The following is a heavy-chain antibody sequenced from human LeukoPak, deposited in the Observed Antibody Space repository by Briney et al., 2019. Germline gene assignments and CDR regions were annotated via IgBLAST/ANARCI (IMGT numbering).Heavy chain of an antibody. CDR2: IKQDGSEK. CDR3: ARDYGGTVFDY. CDR1: GFTLSSYW. J-gene: IGHJ4*02. V-gene: IGHV3-7*01. D-gene: IGHD4-23*01. Sequence: PGGSLRLSCAASGFTLSSYWMSWVRQAPGKGLEWVANIKQDGSEKYYVDSVKGRFTISRDNAKNSLYLQMNSLRAEDTAVYYCARDYGGTVFDYWGRGTLVTVSS.